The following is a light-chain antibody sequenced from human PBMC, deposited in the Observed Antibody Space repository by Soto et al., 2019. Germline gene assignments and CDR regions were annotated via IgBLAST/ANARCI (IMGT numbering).Light chain of an antibody. CDR2: AAS. Sequence: DIQMTQSPSSLSASVGDRVTITCRASQGISNYLAWYQQKPGKVPKLLIYAASTLQSGVPSRFSGSGSGTNFPLTISSLQPEDVATYYCQKYNSAPLYTFGQGTKLEI. V-gene: IGKV1-27*01. J-gene: IGKJ2*01. CDR3: QKYNSAPLYT. CDR1: QGISNY.